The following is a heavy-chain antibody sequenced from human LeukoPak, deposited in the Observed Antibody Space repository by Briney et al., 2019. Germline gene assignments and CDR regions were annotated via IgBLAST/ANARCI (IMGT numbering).Heavy chain of an antibody. CDR1: GLTFSSYA. CDR2: IASDGNNK. CDR3: VKRGASGTFYFDS. Sequence: GGSLRLSCAASGLTFSSYAMHWVRQAPGKGLEWLAYIASDGNNKYYGDSVKGRFTISRDNSKNTLNLQMNSLRPEDTAVYYCVKRGASGTFYFDSWGQGTLVTVSS. D-gene: IGHD1-26*01. J-gene: IGHJ4*02. V-gene: IGHV3-30*02.